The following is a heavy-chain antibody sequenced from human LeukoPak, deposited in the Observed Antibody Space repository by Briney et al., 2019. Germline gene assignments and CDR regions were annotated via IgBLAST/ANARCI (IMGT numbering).Heavy chain of an antibody. D-gene: IGHD3-22*01. CDR2: INHSGST. J-gene: IGHJ3*02. V-gene: IGHV4-39*07. Sequence: SETLSLTCAVSGGSISSNSYYWSWIRQPPGKGLEWIGEINHSGSTNYNPSLKSRVTISVDTSKNQFSLKLSSVTAADTAVYYCARAPRYYYDSSGFHAFDIWGQGTMVTVSS. CDR3: ARAPRYYYDSSGFHAFDI. CDR1: GGSISSNSYY.